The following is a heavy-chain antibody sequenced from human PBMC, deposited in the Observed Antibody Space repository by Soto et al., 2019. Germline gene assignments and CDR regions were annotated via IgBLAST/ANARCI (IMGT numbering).Heavy chain of an antibody. V-gene: IGHV1-69*01. CDR3: ARXXDYYGSGNYYNRIDY. D-gene: IGHD3-10*01. CDR2: IIPMFGTA. CDR1: GGPFSDYA. Sequence: QVQLVQSGAEVKKPGSSVKVSCKVSGGPFSDYAVSWVRQAPGQGLEWMGGIIPMFGTANYAQKFQGRVTITADESTTTAYMELSSXRSEDTAVYYCARXXDYYGSGNYYNRIDYWGQGTLVTVSS. J-gene: IGHJ4*02.